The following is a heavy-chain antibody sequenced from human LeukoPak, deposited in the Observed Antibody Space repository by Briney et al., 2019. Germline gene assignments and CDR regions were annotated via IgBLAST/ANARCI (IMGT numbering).Heavy chain of an antibody. J-gene: IGHJ4*02. Sequence: ASVKVSCKASGYTFTGYYMHWVRQAPGQGLEWMGWINPNSGGTNYAQKIQGRVTMTRDTSISTAYMELSRLRSDDTAVYYCARDAHSSSWYFDYWGQGTLVTVSS. CDR2: INPNSGGT. CDR1: GYTFTGYY. V-gene: IGHV1-2*02. D-gene: IGHD6-13*01. CDR3: ARDAHSSSWYFDY.